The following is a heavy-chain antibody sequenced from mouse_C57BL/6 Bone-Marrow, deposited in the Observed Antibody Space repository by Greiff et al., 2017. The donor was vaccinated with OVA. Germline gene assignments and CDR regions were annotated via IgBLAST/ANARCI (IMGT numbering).Heavy chain of an antibody. D-gene: IGHD2-4*01. CDR2: ISDGGSYT. Sequence: EVNVVESGGGLVKPGGSLKLSCAASGFTFSSYAMSWVRQTPEKRLEWVATISDGGSYTYYPDNVKGRFTIARDNAKNNLYLQMSHLKSEDTAMYYCARGSGATMINDYWGQGTTLTVSS. V-gene: IGHV5-4*03. CDR1: GFTFSSYA. CDR3: ARGSGATMINDY. J-gene: IGHJ2*01.